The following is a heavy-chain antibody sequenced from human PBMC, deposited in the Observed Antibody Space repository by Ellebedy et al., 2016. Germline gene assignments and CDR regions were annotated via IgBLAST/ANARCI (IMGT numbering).Heavy chain of an antibody. J-gene: IGHJ4*02. CDR1: GESFRENY. Sequence: SETLSLTCVVSGESFRENYWSWMRQPPGKGLEWIGEVSRGEGTNYNPSLKSRVTISVDTSKNQLSLKVNSVTAADTAVYYCASGSDWSKVGEYWGQGTLVTVSS. D-gene: IGHD3/OR15-3a*01. V-gene: IGHV4-34*01. CDR2: VSRGEGT. CDR3: ASGSDWSKVGEY.